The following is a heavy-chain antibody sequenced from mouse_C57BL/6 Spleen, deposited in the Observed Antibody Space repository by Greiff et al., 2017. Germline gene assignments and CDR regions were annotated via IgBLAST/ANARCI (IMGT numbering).Heavy chain of an antibody. J-gene: IGHJ2*01. Sequence: VQLQQSVAELVRPGASVKLSCTASGFTIKNTYMHWVKQRPGQGLEWIGRIDPANGYTKYAQKFKGKATITADTSSNTAYLQLSSLTSEDTAVYYCEGTTVISPFDYWGQGTTLTVSS. D-gene: IGHD1-1*01. CDR3: EGTTVISPFDY. CDR2: IDPANGYT. CDR1: GFTIKNTY. V-gene: IGHV14-3*01.